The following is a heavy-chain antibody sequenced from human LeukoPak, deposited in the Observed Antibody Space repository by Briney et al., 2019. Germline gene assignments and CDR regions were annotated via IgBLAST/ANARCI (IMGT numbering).Heavy chain of an antibody. D-gene: IGHD6-13*01. Sequence: GGSLRLSCAASGFTFSSYAMSWVRQAPGKGLEWVSAISGSGHSTYYADSVKGRFTISRDNSKNTLYLQMNSLRAEDTAVYYCAKGYSSSWSIEYFQHWGQGTLVTVSS. J-gene: IGHJ1*01. V-gene: IGHV3-23*01. CDR2: ISGSGHST. CDR3: AKGYSSSWSIEYFQH. CDR1: GFTFSSYA.